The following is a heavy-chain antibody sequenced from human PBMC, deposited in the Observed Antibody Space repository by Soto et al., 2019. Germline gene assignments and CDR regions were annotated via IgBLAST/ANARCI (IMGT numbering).Heavy chain of an antibody. CDR1: GFTFSSCA. J-gene: IGHJ4*02. CDR3: AADLGNSGYDGHDY. V-gene: IGHV3-30-3*01. CDR2: IIYDGSDK. Sequence: QVQLVESGGGVVQPGRSLRLSCAASGFTFSSCAMHWVRQAPGKGLEWVAVIIYDGSDKYYADSVQGRFTISRDNSQTTLYLQMNSLRPQDTAVYYCAADLGNSGYDGHDYWCQGTLVTVSS. D-gene: IGHD5-12*01.